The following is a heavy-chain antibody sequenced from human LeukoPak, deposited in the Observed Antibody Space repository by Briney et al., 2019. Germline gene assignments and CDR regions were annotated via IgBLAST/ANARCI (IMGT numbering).Heavy chain of an antibody. V-gene: IGHV3-48*01. CDR1: GFTFSSYS. J-gene: IGHJ4*02. CDR2: ISSSSVI. Sequence: GGSLRLSCAASGFTFSSYSIYSVRQAPGKGLEWISYISSSSVIDYTDSVKGRFTVSRDNAKNSLFLQMNSLRAEDTAVYYCARGAYSGRSSYFDYWGQGTLVTVAS. D-gene: IGHD3-10*01. CDR3: ARGAYSGRSSYFDY.